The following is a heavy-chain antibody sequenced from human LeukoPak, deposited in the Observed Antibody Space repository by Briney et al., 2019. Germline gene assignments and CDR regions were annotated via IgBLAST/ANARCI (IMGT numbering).Heavy chain of an antibody. CDR2: TYSDGTT. V-gene: IGHV3-53*01. J-gene: IGHJ3*02. CDR1: GFTVSSNF. D-gene: IGHD1-7*01. CDR3: AKEKRNHRGTRDAFDI. Sequence: GGSLRLSCAASGFTVSSNFMTWVRQAPGKGLEWVSVTYSDGTTYYADPVKGRFTISRDNSKNTLDLQMNSLRAEDTATYYCAKEKRNHRGTRDAFDIWGQGTMVTVSA.